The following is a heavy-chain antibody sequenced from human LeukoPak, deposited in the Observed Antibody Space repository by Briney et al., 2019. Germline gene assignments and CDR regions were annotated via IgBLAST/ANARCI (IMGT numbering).Heavy chain of an antibody. CDR1: GYTLSDYF. J-gene: IGHJ6*02. CDR2: INPSVGSA. Sequence: ASVKISCKASGYTLSDYFMHWVRQAPGQGLEWMGIINPSVGSASYAQKFRGRVTMTRDTSTSTVYMELSSLRSEDTAVYYCARGGATIRGVVIPPYYYAMDVWGQGTTVTVSS. CDR3: ARGGATIRGVVIPPYYYAMDV. D-gene: IGHD3-10*01. V-gene: IGHV1-46*01.